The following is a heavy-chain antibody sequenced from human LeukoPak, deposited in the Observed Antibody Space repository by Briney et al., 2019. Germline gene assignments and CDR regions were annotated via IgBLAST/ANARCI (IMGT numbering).Heavy chain of an antibody. CDR3: AREGTAAAGKRRSSQFDY. J-gene: IGHJ4*02. V-gene: IGHV3-33*01. D-gene: IGHD6-13*01. CDR2: IWYDGSKK. CDR1: GFTFSSYG. Sequence: GGSLRLSCAASGFTFSSYGMHWVRQAPGKGLEWVAVIWYDGSKKYYAGSVKGRLTISRDNSKNTLYLQMNSLRAEDTAVYYCAREGTAAAGKRRSSQFDYWGQGTLVTVSS.